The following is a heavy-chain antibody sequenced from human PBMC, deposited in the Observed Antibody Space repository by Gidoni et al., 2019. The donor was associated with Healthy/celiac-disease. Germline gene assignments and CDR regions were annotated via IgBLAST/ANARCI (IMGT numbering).Heavy chain of an antibody. CDR1: GGSISSSCYY. Sequence: QLQLQESAPGLVKPSETLSLTCTVSGGSISSSCYYWGWIRQPPGKGLEWIGSIYYIGSTYYNPSLKSRVTISVDTSKNQFSLKLSSVTAADTAVYYCARQGRYQLLAYFDYWGQGTLVTVSS. J-gene: IGHJ4*02. CDR2: IYYIGST. V-gene: IGHV4-39*01. D-gene: IGHD2-2*01. CDR3: ARQGRYQLLAYFDY.